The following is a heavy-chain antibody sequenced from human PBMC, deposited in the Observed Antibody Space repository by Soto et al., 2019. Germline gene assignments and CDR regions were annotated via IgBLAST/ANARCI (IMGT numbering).Heavy chain of an antibody. J-gene: IGHJ4*02. CDR1: GASFSGYY. CDR3: ARPTYNSGSPFDY. CDR2: INHSGST. V-gene: IGHV4-34*01. D-gene: IGHD1-20*01. Sequence: SETLSLTCAVYGASFSGYYWTWIRQPPGTGLEWIGEINHSGSTNYNPSLKSRVTISVDTSKNQFSLKLTSVTAADTAVYYCARPTYNSGSPFDYWGQGTLVT.